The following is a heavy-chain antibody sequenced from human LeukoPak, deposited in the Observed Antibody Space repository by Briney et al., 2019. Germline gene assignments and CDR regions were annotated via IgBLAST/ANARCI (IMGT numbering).Heavy chain of an antibody. V-gene: IGHV1-18*01. CDR3: ARTSYGFSYYFDY. D-gene: IGHD5-18*01. CDR1: GYTFTSYG. CDR2: ISAYNGNT. J-gene: IGHJ4*02. Sequence: ASVKVSCKASGYTFTSYGISWVRQAPGQGLEWMGWISAYNGNTNYAQKLQGRVTITADKSTSTAYMELSSLRSEDTAVYYCARTSYGFSYYFDYWGQGTLVTVSS.